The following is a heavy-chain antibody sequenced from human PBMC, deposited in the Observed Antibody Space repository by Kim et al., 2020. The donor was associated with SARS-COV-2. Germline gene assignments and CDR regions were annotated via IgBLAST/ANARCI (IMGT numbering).Heavy chain of an antibody. J-gene: IGHJ4*02. CDR1: GGTFSSYA. D-gene: IGHD3-10*01. CDR2: IIPIFGTA. CDR3: ARDRYGSGTRILNPFDY. Sequence: SVKVSCKASGGTFSSYAISWVRQAPGQGLEWMGGIIPIFGTANYAQKFQGRVTITADESTSTAYMELSSLRSEDTAVYYCARDRYGSGTRILNPFDYWGQGTLVTVSS. V-gene: IGHV1-69*13.